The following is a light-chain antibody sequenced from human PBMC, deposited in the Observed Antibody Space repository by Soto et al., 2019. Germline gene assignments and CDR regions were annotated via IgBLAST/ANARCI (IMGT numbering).Light chain of an antibody. CDR1: TRDVGGYNY. V-gene: IGLV2-14*01. J-gene: IGLJ1*01. CDR3: SSYTSSSRYV. Sequence: QAALTQPASVSGSPVQSITISCTGTTRDVGGYNYVSWYQQHPGKAPKLMVYEVSNRPSGVSNRFYGSKSGNTASLTISGIQAEDEAAYYCSSYTSSSRYVFGTGTKLTVL. CDR2: EVS.